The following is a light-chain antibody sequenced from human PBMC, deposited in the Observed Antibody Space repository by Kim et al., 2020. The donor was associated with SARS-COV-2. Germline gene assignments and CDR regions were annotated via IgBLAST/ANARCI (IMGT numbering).Light chain of an antibody. CDR1: QTVGSF. CDR2: GGS. J-gene: IGKJ1*01. Sequence: SPGEIATLSCRASQTVGSFSAWYQQKPGQAPRLHIYGGSSRATGIPDKFSGSASGTDLTLTISRLEPEDSAVYYCLQYADSPPWTFGQGTKVEIK. V-gene: IGKV3-20*01. CDR3: LQYADSPPWT.